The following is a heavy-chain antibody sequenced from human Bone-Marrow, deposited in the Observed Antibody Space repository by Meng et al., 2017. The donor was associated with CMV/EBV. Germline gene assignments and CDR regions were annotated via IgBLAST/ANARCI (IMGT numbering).Heavy chain of an antibody. Sequence: SETLSLTCTVSGGSVSSGSYYWSWIRQPPGKGLEWIGYIYYSGSPNYNPPLKSRVTISVDTSKTQFSRKLSSVTAACTAVYYCARDSRLCSGGSCYRKEFDYWGQGTLVTVSS. V-gene: IGHV4-61*01. CDR1: GGSVSSGSYY. D-gene: IGHD2-15*01. CDR2: IYYSGSP. CDR3: ARDSRLCSGGSCYRKEFDY. J-gene: IGHJ4*02.